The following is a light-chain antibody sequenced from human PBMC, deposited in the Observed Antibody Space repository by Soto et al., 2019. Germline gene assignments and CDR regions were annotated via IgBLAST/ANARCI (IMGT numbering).Light chain of an antibody. J-gene: IGLJ1*01. Sequence: QSVLTQPASVSGSPGQSIAISCTGTSSDVDGDNYVSWYQHHPGKAPKLMIYDVSSRPSGVSNRFSGSKSGNTASLTTSGLQAEDEADYYCISYTTVSTYVFGTGTKVTVL. CDR2: DVS. CDR1: SSDVDGDNY. V-gene: IGLV2-14*03. CDR3: ISYTTVSTYV.